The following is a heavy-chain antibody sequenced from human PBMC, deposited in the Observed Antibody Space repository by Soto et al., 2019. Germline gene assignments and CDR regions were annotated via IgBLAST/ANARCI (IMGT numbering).Heavy chain of an antibody. Sequence: SETLSLTCTVSGGSVSSGSYYWSWIRQPPGKGLEWIGYIYYSGSTNYNPSLKSRVTISVDTSKNQFSLKLSSVTAADTAVYYCARVPYDFWSGYAAHGWFDPWGQGTLVTVSS. V-gene: IGHV4-61*01. D-gene: IGHD3-3*01. J-gene: IGHJ5*02. CDR3: ARVPYDFWSGYAAHGWFDP. CDR2: IYYSGST. CDR1: GGSVSSGSYY.